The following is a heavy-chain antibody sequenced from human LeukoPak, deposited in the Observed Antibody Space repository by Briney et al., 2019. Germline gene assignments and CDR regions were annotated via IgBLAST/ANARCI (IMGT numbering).Heavy chain of an antibody. D-gene: IGHD2-2*02. CDR2: INPNSGGT. CDR1: GYTFTGYY. CDR3: ARGTPRNQLLLYHFDY. Sequence: ASVKVSCKAYGYTFTGYYMHWVRQAPGQGLEWMGWINPNSGGTNYAQKFQGWVTMTRDTSISTAYMELSRLRSDDTAVYYCARGTPRNQLLLYHFDYWGQGTLVTVSS. V-gene: IGHV1-2*04. J-gene: IGHJ4*02.